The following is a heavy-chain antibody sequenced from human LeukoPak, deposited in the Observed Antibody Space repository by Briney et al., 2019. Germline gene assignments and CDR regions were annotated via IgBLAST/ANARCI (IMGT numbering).Heavy chain of an antibody. D-gene: IGHD1-26*01. V-gene: IGHV1-18*01. Sequence: APVKVSCKASGYSFTRYGMSWVRQAPGQGPEWMGWISGSNGNTNYAQKFQGRVTVTADTSTSTAYMEVWSLRPDDTAVYYCARSGRGTYYYFDWWGQGTLVTVPS. CDR2: ISGSNGNT. J-gene: IGHJ4*02. CDR3: ARSGRGTYYYFDW. CDR1: GYSFTRYG.